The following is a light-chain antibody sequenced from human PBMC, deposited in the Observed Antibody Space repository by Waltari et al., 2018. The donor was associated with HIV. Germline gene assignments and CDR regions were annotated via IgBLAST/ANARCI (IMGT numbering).Light chain of an antibody. CDR2: DAN. J-gene: IGKJ2*01. V-gene: IGKV3-11*01. Sequence: EFVLPQSPAPLSLSPGASATLSGRASQRVSSYLSCDQKKPGQATRLLIYDANKWATGIPARFSGRGSGTDVNPTISSLEPEDFAVYYCQQRSNWPPTFGQGTKLEIK. CDR1: QRVSSY. CDR3: QQRSNWPPT.